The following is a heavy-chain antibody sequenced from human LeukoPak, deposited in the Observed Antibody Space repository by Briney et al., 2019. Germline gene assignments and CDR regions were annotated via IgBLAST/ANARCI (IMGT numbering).Heavy chain of an antibody. CDR3: ARGHIVEDILTGYPRGYYYYGMDV. V-gene: IGHV1-8*01. D-gene: IGHD3-9*01. CDR1: GYTFTSYD. Sequence: ASVKVFCKASGYTFTSYDINWVRQATGQGLEWMGWMNPNSGNTCYAQKFQGRVTMTRNTSISTAYMELSSLRSEDTAVYYCARGHIVEDILTGYPRGYYYYGMDVWGQGTTVTVSS. CDR2: MNPNSGNT. J-gene: IGHJ6*02.